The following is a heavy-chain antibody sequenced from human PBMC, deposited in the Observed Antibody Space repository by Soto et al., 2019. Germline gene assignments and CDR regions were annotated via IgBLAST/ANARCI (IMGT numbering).Heavy chain of an antibody. D-gene: IGHD1-26*01. CDR3: ATCGSDGRSCDK. V-gene: IGHV1-46*01. CDR1: GYPFTSYY. J-gene: IGHJ4*02. CDR2: INPTDGTT. Sequence: QVQLVQSGAELRKPGTSVKVSCETSGYPFTSYYMNWVRQAPGQGLEWMGVINPTDGTTTFAQKFHGRLTMTSDTSTSTVSMGLTSLRSEDTAVYNCATCGSDGRSCDKWGQGTLVAVSS.